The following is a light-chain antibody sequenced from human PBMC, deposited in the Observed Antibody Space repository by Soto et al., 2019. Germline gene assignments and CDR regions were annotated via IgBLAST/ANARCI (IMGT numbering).Light chain of an antibody. CDR3: QQYKDYSWT. J-gene: IGKJ1*01. V-gene: IGKV1-5*03. CDR1: QSINNW. Sequence: DIQMTQSPSTLSASVGDRVTITCRASQSINNWLAWYQQKPGKAPNLLIYKASNLESGVPSRFSGSGSGTEFTLTISSLQPDDFATYYCQQYKDYSWTFGQGTKVEIK. CDR2: KAS.